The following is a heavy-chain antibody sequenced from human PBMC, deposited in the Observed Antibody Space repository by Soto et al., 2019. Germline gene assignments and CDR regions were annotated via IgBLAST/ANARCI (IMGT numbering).Heavy chain of an antibody. CDR1: EVTFSSFA. J-gene: IGHJ5*02. CDR3: ASSTGSAFRPGTHRFNRFDP. D-gene: IGHD1-26*01. Sequence: QVQLVQSGAEVKQPGSSVKVSCQASEVTFSSFAISWVRQAPGQGLEWMGGIIPIFRTPNYAQNFQGRVTITADESTSSVYMEMSRLRSEDTAVYYCASSTGSAFRPGTHRFNRFDPWGQGTLVTVSS. CDR2: IIPIFRTP. V-gene: IGHV1-69*01.